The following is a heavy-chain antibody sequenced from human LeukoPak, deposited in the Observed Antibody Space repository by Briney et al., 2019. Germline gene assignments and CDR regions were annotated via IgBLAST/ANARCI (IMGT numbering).Heavy chain of an antibody. CDR2: IYGSDDKT. J-gene: IGHJ5*02. CDR1: GFTFSNYA. Sequence: GGSLRLSCVASGFTFSNYATSWVRQAPGKGLELVSGIYGSDDKTVYGDAVKGRFTISRDNSKNTLYLQMYSLRADDTAAYYCAKTQGYYDAWGQGALVTVSS. D-gene: IGHD2-15*01. V-gene: IGHV3-23*01. CDR3: AKTQGYYDA.